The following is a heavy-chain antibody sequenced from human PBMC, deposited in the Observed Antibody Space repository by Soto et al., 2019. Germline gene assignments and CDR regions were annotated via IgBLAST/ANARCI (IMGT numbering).Heavy chain of an antibody. J-gene: IGHJ6*02. Sequence: PSETLSLTCTVSGGSISSGGYYWSWIRQHPGKGLEWIGYIYYSGSTYYNPSLKSRVTISVDTSKNQFSLKLSSVTAADTAVYYCARGRVATDRYGMDVWGQGTTVTVSS. V-gene: IGHV4-31*03. CDR1: GGSISSGGYY. D-gene: IGHD5-12*01. CDR2: IYYSGST. CDR3: ARGRVATDRYGMDV.